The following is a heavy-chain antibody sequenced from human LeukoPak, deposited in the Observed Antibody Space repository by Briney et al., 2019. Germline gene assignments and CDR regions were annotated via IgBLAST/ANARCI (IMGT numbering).Heavy chain of an antibody. CDR1: GFTFSSYG. Sequence: GGSLRLSCAASGFTFSSYGMSWVRQAPGKGLEWVSAISGSGGSTYYADSVKGRFTISRDNSKNTLYLQMNSLRAEDTAVYYCAKDGWVKYFDRTTYYYYMDVWGKGTTVTISS. D-gene: IGHD3-9*01. CDR2: ISGSGGST. V-gene: IGHV3-23*01. CDR3: AKDGWVKYFDRTTYYYYMDV. J-gene: IGHJ6*03.